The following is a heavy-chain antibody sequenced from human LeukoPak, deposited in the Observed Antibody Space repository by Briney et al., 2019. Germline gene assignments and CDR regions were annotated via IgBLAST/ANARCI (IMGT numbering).Heavy chain of an antibody. D-gene: IGHD6-13*01. J-gene: IGHJ4*02. CDR3: ASPPGIAAD. Sequence: PSETLSLTCAVYGGSFSGCYWSWIRQPPGKGLEWIGEINHSGSTNYNPSLKSRVTISVDTSKNQFSLKLSSVTAADTAVYYCASPPGIAADWGQGTLVTVSS. CDR1: GGSFSGCY. V-gene: IGHV4-34*01. CDR2: INHSGST.